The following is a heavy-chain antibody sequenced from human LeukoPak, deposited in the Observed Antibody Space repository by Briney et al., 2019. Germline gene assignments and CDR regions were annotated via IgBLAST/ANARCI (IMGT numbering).Heavy chain of an antibody. CDR3: AGSFGSGWSPYYFDY. D-gene: IGHD6-19*01. J-gene: IGHJ4*02. CDR2: ISAYDGNT. CDR1: GYTYTSYG. Sequence: ASVKVSCKASGYTYTSYGIIWVRQAPGQGLEWMGWISAYDGNTNYAQKLQGRVTMTTDTSTSTAYMELRSLRSDDTAVYYCAGSFGSGWSPYYFDYWGQGTLVTVSS. V-gene: IGHV1-18*01.